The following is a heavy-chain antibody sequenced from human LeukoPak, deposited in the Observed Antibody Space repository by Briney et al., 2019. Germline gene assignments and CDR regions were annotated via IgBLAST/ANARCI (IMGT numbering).Heavy chain of an antibody. V-gene: IGHV4-59*08. CDR2: IYYSGST. D-gene: IGHD2-15*01. Sequence: PSETLSLTCTVSGGSISSYYWSWLRQPPGKGLEWIGYIYYSGSTNYNPSLKSRVTMSVDTSKNQFSLKLSSVTAADTAVYYCARHPGGGGYCSGGSCHHNYGPSYYYYYMDVWGKGTTVTISS. CDR1: GGSISSYY. J-gene: IGHJ6*03. CDR3: ARHPGGGGYCSGGSCHHNYGPSYYYYYMDV.